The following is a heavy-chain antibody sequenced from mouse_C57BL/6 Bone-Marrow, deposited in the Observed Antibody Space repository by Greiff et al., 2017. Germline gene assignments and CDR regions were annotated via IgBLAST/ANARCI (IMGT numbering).Heavy chain of an antibody. J-gene: IGHJ1*03. D-gene: IGHD1-1*01. CDR1: GYTFTDYY. Sequence: EVQLQQSGPELVKPGASVKISCKASGYTFTDYYMNWVKQSHGKSLEWIGDINPNTGGTSYNQKFKGKATLTVDKSSSTAYMELRSLTSEDSAVYYCARWCYYGSSCWYFDVWGTGTTVTVSS. CDR3: ARWCYYGSSCWYFDV. V-gene: IGHV1-26*01. CDR2: INPNTGGT.